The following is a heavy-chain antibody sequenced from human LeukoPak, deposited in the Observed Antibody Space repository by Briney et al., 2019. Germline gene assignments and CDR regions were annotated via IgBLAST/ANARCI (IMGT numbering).Heavy chain of an antibody. CDR3: ARVLDLSKRGLDAFDI. CDR1: GGSISSYF. CDR2: VYYSGST. V-gene: IGHV4-59*01. J-gene: IGHJ3*02. Sequence: SETLSLTCTVPGGSISSYFWSWIRRPPAKGLQWIGDVYYSGSTNYNPSLKSRVTISVDTSKKQFSLKLSSATAADTAVYYCARVLDLSKRGLDAFDIWGQGTMVTVSS. D-gene: IGHD3-16*01.